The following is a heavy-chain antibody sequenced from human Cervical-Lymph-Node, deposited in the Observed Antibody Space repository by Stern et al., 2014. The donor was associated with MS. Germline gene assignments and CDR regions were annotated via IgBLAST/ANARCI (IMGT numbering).Heavy chain of an antibody. Sequence: VQLMQSGAEVKKPGESLKISCEASGYLFDDYWIGWVRQMSGRGLELVAIIFPRDSNTRYSPSVQGQVTISADKSISTAYLRRSSLRPSDPAMYYCARSPATPSGYDRFDYWGQGALVTVSS. V-gene: IGHV5-51*03. J-gene: IGHJ4*02. CDR1: GYLFDDYW. CDR2: IFPRDSNT. D-gene: IGHD5-12*01. CDR3: ARSPATPSGYDRFDY.